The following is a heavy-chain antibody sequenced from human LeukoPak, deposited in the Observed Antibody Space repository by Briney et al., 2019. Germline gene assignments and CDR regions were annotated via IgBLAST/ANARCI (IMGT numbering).Heavy chain of an antibody. CDR3: ARVGMDV. Sequence: GRSLRLSCAASGFTFSTFWMSWVRQAPGKGLEWVANIKEDGSEKYYVDSMKGRFTVSRDNAKNSLYLQMNSLRAEDTAVCYCARVGMDVWGQGTTVTVSS. V-gene: IGHV3-7*01. J-gene: IGHJ6*02. CDR1: GFTFSTFW. CDR2: IKEDGSEK.